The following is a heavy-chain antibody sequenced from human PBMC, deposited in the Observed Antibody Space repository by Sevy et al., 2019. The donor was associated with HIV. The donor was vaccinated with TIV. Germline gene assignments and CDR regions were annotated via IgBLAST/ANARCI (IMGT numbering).Heavy chain of an antibody. D-gene: IGHD3-3*01. Sequence: GGSLRLSCAASGFTFSSYWMSWVRQAPGKGLEWVGFIRSKAYGGTTEYAASVKGRFTISRDDSKSIAYLQMNSLKTEDTAVYYCTRYEYYDFWSGYRPPYYYYGMDVWGQGTTVTVSS. J-gene: IGHJ6*02. CDR3: TRYEYYDFWSGYRPPYYYYGMDV. CDR2: IRSKAYGGTT. CDR1: GFTFSSYW. V-gene: IGHV3-49*04.